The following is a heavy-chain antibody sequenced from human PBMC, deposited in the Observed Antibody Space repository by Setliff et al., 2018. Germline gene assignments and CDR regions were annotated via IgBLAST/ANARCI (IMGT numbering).Heavy chain of an antibody. CDR2: ILDDGVKK. CDR3: ARTCSGSGCYAGLES. J-gene: IGHJ4*02. CDR1: GGSISTNSYY. V-gene: IGHV3-30*03. Sequence: LSLTCTVSGGSISTNSYYWGWVRQAPGKGLEWVAVILDDGVKKYHADSVKGRFTISRDNSKNTLYLQMNSLRPEDTAVYYCARTCSGSGCYAGLESWGQGTPVTVSS. D-gene: IGHD2-15*01.